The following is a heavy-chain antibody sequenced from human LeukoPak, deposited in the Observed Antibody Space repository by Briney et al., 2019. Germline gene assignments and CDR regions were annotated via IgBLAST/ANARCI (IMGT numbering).Heavy chain of an antibody. V-gene: IGHV1-2*02. CDR3: ARDRNYYDSSGYYSLDY. D-gene: IGHD3-22*01. J-gene: IGHJ4*02. Sequence: GESLKISCKGSGYSFTSYWIGWVRQAPGQGLEWMGWINPNSGGTNYAQKFQGGVTMTRDTSISTAYMELSRLRSDDTAVYYCARDRNYYDSSGYYSLDYWGQGTLVTVSS. CDR1: GYSFTSYW. CDR2: INPNSGGT.